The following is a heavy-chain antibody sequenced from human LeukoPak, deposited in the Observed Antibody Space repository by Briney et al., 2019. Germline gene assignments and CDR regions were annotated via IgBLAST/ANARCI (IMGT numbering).Heavy chain of an antibody. D-gene: IGHD2-8*01. J-gene: IGHJ4*02. V-gene: IGHV1-24*01. CDR1: GYTLTELS. CDR3: ARSRYCTTNGCNDFDI. Sequence: ASVKVSCKVSGYTLTELSMHWVRQAPGKGLEWMGGFDPEDGETIYAQKFQGRVTMTRDTSISTAYMELSSLTSEDTAVYYCARSRYCTTNGCNDFDIWGQGTLVTVSS. CDR2: FDPEDGET.